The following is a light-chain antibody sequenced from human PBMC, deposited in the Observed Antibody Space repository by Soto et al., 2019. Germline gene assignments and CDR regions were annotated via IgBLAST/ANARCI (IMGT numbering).Light chain of an antibody. CDR1: QSVSSGY. CDR2: GAS. V-gene: IGKV3-20*01. Sequence: EIVLTQSPGTLSLSPGERATLSCRASQSVSSGYLAWYPQKPCQAPRLLIYGASSRATGIPDRFSGSGSGSDFTLTISRLESEDFAVYYCQQYDSSPLFTFGPGTKVDIK. J-gene: IGKJ3*01. CDR3: QQYDSSPLFT.